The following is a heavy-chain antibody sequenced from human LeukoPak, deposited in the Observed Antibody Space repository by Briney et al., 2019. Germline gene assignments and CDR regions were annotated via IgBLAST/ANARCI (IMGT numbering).Heavy chain of an antibody. CDR2: ISYSGST. Sequence: SGTLSLTCTVSGGSISSYYWSWIRQPPGKGLEWIGYISYSGSTNYNPSLKSRVTISVDTSKNQFSLKLTSVTAADAAVYYCSRNMAVSGTGWIDPWGQGTLVTVSS. CDR1: GGSISSYY. D-gene: IGHD6-19*01. V-gene: IGHV4-59*08. J-gene: IGHJ5*02. CDR3: SRNMAVSGTGWIDP.